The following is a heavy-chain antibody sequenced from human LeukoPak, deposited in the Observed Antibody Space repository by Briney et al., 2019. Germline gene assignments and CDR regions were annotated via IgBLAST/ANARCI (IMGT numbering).Heavy chain of an antibody. CDR1: GYTFTSYG. Sequence: GASVKVSCKASGYTFTSYGISWVRQAPGQGLEWMGWISAYNGNTNYAQKLQGRVTMTTDTSTSTAYMELRSLRSDDTAVYYCARDYYDSSGYYSPEYFQHWSQGTLVTVPS. CDR3: ARDYYDSSGYYSPEYFQH. J-gene: IGHJ1*01. D-gene: IGHD3-22*01. V-gene: IGHV1-18*01. CDR2: ISAYNGNT.